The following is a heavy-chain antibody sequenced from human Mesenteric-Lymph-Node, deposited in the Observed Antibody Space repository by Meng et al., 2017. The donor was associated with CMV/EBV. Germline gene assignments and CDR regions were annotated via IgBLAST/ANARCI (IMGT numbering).Heavy chain of an antibody. Sequence: ISSGGYYWSWIRQHPGKGLEWIGYIYYSGSTYYNPSLKSRVTVSVDTSKNQFSLKLSSVTAADTAVYYCARVHYSYCSGGSCYYFDYWGQGTLVTVSS. CDR3: ARVHYSYCSGGSCYYFDY. D-gene: IGHD2-15*01. V-gene: IGHV4-31*02. CDR1: ISSGGYY. J-gene: IGHJ4*02. CDR2: IYYSGST.